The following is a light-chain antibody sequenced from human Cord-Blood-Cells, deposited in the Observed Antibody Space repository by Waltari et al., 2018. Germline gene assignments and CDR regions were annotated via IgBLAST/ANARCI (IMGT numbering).Light chain of an antibody. Sequence: DIVMTQSPDLLAVSLGERGTINCKSSQRVLYSSNNKNYLAWYQQKPGQRPKLLIYGASTRESGVPDRFSGSGSGTDFTLTISSLQAEDVAVYYCQQYYSTPPTFGQGSKLEIK. CDR3: QQYYSTPPT. CDR1: QRVLYSSNNKNY. V-gene: IGKV4-1*01. J-gene: IGKJ2*01. CDR2: GAS.